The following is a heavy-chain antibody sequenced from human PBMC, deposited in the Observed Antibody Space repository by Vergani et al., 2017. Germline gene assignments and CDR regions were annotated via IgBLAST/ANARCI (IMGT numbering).Heavy chain of an antibody. CDR3: AKVAYYDSSGYYSEPYAVDI. J-gene: IGHJ3*02. D-gene: IGHD3-22*01. CDR2: ISGSGGST. Sequence: EVQLVESGGGLVQPGGSLRLSCAASGFTFSSYAMSWVRQAPGKGLEWVSAISGSGGSTYYADSVKGRFTLSRDNSKNTLYLQMNSLRAEDTAVYYCAKVAYYDSSGYYSEPYAVDIWGQGTMVTVSS. V-gene: IGHV3-23*04. CDR1: GFTFSSYA.